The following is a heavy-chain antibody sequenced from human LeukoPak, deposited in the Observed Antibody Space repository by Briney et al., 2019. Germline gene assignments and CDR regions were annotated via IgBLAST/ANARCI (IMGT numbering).Heavy chain of an antibody. CDR2: ISGSGGST. CDR3: ATFEVLWFGELFGGMDV. Sequence: GGSLRLSCAASGFTFSSYAMSWVRQAPGKGLEWVSAISGSGGSTYYADSVKGRFTISRDNSKNTLYLQMNSLRAEDTAVYYCATFEVLWFGELFGGMDVWGQGTTVTVSS. V-gene: IGHV3-23*01. D-gene: IGHD3-10*01. J-gene: IGHJ6*02. CDR1: GFTFSSYA.